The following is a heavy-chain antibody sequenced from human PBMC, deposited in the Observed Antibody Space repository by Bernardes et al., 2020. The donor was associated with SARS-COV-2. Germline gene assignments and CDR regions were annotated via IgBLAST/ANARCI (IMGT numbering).Heavy chain of an antibody. CDR1: GFTFDDYA. CDR3: AKVSSAAAVDYYMDV. D-gene: IGHD6-13*01. CDR2: ISWDGGST. Sequence: GGYLSLSCAASGFTFDDYAMHWVRPAPGKGLEWVSLISWDGGSTYYADSVKGRFTISRDNSKNSLYLQMNSLRAEDTALYYCAKVSSAAAVDYYMDVWGKGTTVTVSS. V-gene: IGHV3-43D*04. J-gene: IGHJ6*03.